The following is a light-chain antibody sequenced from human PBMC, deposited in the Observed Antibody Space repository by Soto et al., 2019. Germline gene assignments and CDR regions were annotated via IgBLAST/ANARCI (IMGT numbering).Light chain of an antibody. J-gene: IGKJ1*01. CDR2: HAS. CDR1: QNIDRW. CDR3: QHYNSYGT. Sequence: DIKMNHSPSTLPATVGDTVTITFRASQNIDRWVAWYQQKSGKAPKILIYHASSLETGVPSRFSGSGSGTEFTLTISSVQPDDFASYYCQHYNSYGTFGQGTKV. V-gene: IGKV1-5*01.